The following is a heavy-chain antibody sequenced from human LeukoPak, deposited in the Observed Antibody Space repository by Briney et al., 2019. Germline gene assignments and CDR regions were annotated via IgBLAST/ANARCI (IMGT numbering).Heavy chain of an antibody. D-gene: IGHD3-22*01. Sequence: SQTLSLTCSVSGDSISSGNYYWTWIRQPAGKGLEWIGRIYSTGGTNYNPSLKSRVTISVDTSKNQFSLRLSSVTAADTAVYYCARVTTGGYYNCWGQGTLVTVS. J-gene: IGHJ4*02. CDR2: IYSTGGT. CDR3: ARVTTGGYYNC. V-gene: IGHV4-61*02. CDR1: GDSISSGNYY.